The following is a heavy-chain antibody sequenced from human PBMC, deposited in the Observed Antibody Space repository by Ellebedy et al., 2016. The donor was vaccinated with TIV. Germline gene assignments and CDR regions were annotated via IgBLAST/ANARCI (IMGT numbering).Heavy chain of an antibody. CDR1: GGSISSYY. D-gene: IGHD3-3*01. CDR2: IYYSGST. J-gene: IGHJ3*02. CDR3: ASRAIFGKGIDAFDI. Sequence: SETLSLTXTVSGGSISSYYWSWIRQPPGKGLEWIGYIYYSGSTNYNPSLKSRVTISVDTSKNQFSLKLSSVTAADTAVYYCASRAIFGKGIDAFDIWGQGRMVTVST. V-gene: IGHV4-59*01.